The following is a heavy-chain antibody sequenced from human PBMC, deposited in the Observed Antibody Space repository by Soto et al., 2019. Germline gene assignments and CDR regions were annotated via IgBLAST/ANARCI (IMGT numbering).Heavy chain of an antibody. CDR1: GGSISSGGYS. CDR2: IYHSGST. CDR3: ARAHYGDYGYGMDV. D-gene: IGHD4-17*01. J-gene: IGHJ6*02. Sequence: QLQLQESGSGLVKPSQTLSLTCAVSGGSISSGGYSWSWIRQPPGKGLEWIGYIYHSGSTYSNPSLQSRVTIAVDRSKNQFSVKLSSVTAADTAVYYCARAHYGDYGYGMDVWGQGTTVTVSS. V-gene: IGHV4-30-2*01.